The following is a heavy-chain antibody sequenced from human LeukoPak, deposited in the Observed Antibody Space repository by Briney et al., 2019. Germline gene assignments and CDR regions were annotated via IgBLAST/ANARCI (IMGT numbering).Heavy chain of an antibody. CDR3: ASPRGVTMVRGVPGYMDV. J-gene: IGHJ6*03. D-gene: IGHD3-10*01. CDR2: ISSSSSYI. Sequence: GGSLRLSCPASGFTFSSYRRNWVRQAPGKGLDWVSSISSSSSYIYYADSVKGRFTISRDNAKNSLYLQMNSLRAEDTAVYYCASPRGVTMVRGVPGYMDVXXXGTTVTVSS. V-gene: IGHV3-21*01. CDR1: GFTFSSYR.